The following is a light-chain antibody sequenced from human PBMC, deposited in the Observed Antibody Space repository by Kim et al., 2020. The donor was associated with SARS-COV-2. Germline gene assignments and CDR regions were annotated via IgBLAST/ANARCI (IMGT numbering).Light chain of an antibody. V-gene: IGLV4-60*03. Sequence: SVQITWTLSGGHTNYILAWHQQLPGKAPRYLMNVKSSGIYNTGSGVPDRFSGSTSGADHYLTISNLQSEDEADYYCETWGTDIWVFGGGTQLTVL. CDR3: ETWGTDIWV. CDR1: GGHTNYI. CDR2: VKSSGIY. J-gene: IGLJ3*02.